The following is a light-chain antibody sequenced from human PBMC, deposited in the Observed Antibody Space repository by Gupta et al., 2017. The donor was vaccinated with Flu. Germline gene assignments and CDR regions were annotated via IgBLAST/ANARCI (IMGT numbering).Light chain of an antibody. V-gene: IGLV2-14*01. Sequence: QSALTQPASVSGSPGQSITISCTGTSSDVGGSNYVSWYQQHPGKAPKLMIYDVSNRPSGVSSRFSGSKSGNTASLTISGLQAEDETDYYCSSYTSSITFYVFGTGTKVTVL. CDR2: DVS. CDR1: SSDVGGSNY. CDR3: SSYTSSITFYV. J-gene: IGLJ1*01.